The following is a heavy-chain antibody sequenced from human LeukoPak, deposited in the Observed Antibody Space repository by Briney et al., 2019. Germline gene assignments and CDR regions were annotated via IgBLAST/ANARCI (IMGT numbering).Heavy chain of an antibody. D-gene: IGHD5-12*01. Sequence: GGSLRLSCAASGFTFSNAWMSWVRQAPGKGLEWVGRIKSKTDDGTTDYAAPVKGRFTISRDDSKNTLYLQMNSLKTEDTAVYYCTATFDYWGQGTLVTVSS. V-gene: IGHV3-15*01. CDR3: TATFDY. CDR1: GFTFSNAW. J-gene: IGHJ4*02. CDR2: IKSKTDDGTT.